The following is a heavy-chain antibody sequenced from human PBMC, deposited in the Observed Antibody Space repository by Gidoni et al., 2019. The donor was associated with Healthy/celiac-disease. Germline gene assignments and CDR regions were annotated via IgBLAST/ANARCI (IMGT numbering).Heavy chain of an antibody. CDR2: ISYDGSNK. Sequence: QVQLVESGGGVVQPGRSLRLSCAASGFPFSSYAMHWVRQAPGKGLEWVAVISYDGSNKYYADAVKGRFTISRDNSKNTLYLQMNSLRAEDTAVYYCARDSFKTTTVTPKFDYWGQGTLVTVSS. CDR1: GFPFSSYA. CDR3: ARDSFKTTTVTPKFDY. V-gene: IGHV3-30-3*01. J-gene: IGHJ4*02. D-gene: IGHD4-17*01.